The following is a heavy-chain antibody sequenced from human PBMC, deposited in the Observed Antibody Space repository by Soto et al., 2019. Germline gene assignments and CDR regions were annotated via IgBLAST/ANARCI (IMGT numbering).Heavy chain of an antibody. CDR2: ISSSSSYI. Sequence: GSLRLSCAASGFTFSSYSMNWVRQAPGKGLEWVSSISSSSSYIYYADSVKGRFTISRDNAKNSLYLQMNSLRAEDTAVYYCARDFPSHLVFDYWGQGTLVTVSS. D-gene: IGHD3-10*01. CDR3: ARDFPSHLVFDY. V-gene: IGHV3-21*01. CDR1: GFTFSSYS. J-gene: IGHJ4*02.